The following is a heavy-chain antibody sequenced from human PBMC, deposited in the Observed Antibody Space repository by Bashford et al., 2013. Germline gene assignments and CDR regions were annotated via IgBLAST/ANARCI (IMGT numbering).Heavy chain of an antibody. V-gene: IGHV4-61*05. CDR1: GDSISGSGYY. Sequence: SETLSLTCSVSGDSISGSGYYWGWVRQPPGGAGVDWVYLLQWEHQLQPSLKSRVTTSVDTSKNQFSLKLSSVTAADTAVYYCARGRPLSITMVRGVMAYHYFDYWGQGTLVTVSS. D-gene: IGHD3-10*01. CDR2: LLQWEH. CDR3: ARGRPLSITMVRGVMAYHYFDY. J-gene: IGHJ4*02.